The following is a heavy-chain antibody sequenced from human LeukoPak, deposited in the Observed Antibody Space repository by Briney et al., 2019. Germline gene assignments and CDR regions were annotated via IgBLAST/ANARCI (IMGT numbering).Heavy chain of an antibody. CDR1: GYTFTSYG. Sequence: ASVKASCKASGYTFTSYGISWVRQAPGQGLEWMGWISAYNGNTNYAQNLQGRVTMTTDTSTSTAYMELRSLRSDDTAVYCCARALTTVTSWFDPWGQGTLVIVSA. CDR3: ARALTTVTSWFDP. D-gene: IGHD4-17*01. J-gene: IGHJ5*02. CDR2: ISAYNGNT. V-gene: IGHV1-18*01.